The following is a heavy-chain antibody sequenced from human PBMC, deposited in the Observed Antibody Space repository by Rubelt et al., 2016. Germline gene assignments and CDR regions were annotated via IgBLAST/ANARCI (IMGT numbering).Heavy chain of an antibody. CDR3: ASSLSGSPNFDY. D-gene: IGHD3-10*01. CDR1: GDTINKNHYY. J-gene: IGHJ4*02. Sequence: QVQLLESGPGLDKPSQTLSLSCSVSGDTINKNHYYWAWIRQPPGKGLEWVGSIYYTGDAYYNPSLNGRVTISVYTSRNQFSLRWTAVTAADTAVYYCASSLSGSPNFDYWGQGTLVTVSS. V-gene: IGHV4-39*01. CDR2: IYYTGDA.